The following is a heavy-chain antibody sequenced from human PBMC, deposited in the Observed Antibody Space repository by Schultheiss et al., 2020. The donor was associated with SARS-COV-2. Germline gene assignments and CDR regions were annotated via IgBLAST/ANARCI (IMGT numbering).Heavy chain of an antibody. J-gene: IGHJ4*02. V-gene: IGHV4-30-2*01. CDR1: GGSISSGGYS. Sequence: LRLSCAVSGGSISSGGYSWSWIRQPPGKGLEWIGYIYHSGSTFYNPSLKSRATMSVDRSKNQFSLKMRSVTAADTAVYYCARRIVVGNFDYWGQGTLVTVSS. CDR2: IYHSGST. CDR3: ARRIVVGNFDY. D-gene: IGHD3-22*01.